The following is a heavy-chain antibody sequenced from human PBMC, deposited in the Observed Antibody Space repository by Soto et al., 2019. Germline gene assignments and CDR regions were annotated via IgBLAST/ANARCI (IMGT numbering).Heavy chain of an antibody. Sequence: GESLKISCNASGYTFTSYWIGWVRQMPGKGLEWMGIISPGDSDARYGPSFQGQVTISADKSITTAYLQLSSLRASDTAMYYCARHNVTYYSNSGPRAFDIWGQGTMVTV. D-gene: IGHD3-10*01. V-gene: IGHV5-51*01. CDR1: GYTFTSYW. CDR2: ISPGDSDA. J-gene: IGHJ3*02. CDR3: ARHNVTYYSNSGPRAFDI.